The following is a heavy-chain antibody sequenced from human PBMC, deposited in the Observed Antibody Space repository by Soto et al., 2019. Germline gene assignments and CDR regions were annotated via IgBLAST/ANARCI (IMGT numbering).Heavy chain of an antibody. D-gene: IGHD4-17*01. J-gene: IGHJ4*02. CDR1: SGSISSSNW. V-gene: IGHV4-4*02. Sequence: SETLSLTCAVSSGSISSSNWWSWVRQPPGKGLEWIGEIYHSGSTNYNPSLKSRVTISVDKSKNQFSLKLSSVTAADTAVYYCARQDDYGDYSFDYWGQGTLVTVSS. CDR3: ARQDDYGDYSFDY. CDR2: IYHSGST.